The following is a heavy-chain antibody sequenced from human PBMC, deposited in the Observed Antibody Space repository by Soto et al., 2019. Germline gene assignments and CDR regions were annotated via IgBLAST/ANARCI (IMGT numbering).Heavy chain of an antibody. J-gene: IGHJ6*02. D-gene: IGHD2-15*01. CDR1: GFTFSSYA. V-gene: IGHV3-30-3*01. Sequence: HVQLVESGGGVVQPGRSLRLSCAASGFTFSSYAMHWVRQAPGKGLEWVAVISYDGSNKYYADSVKGRFTISRDNSKNTLYLQMNSLRAEDTAVYYCAREGECSGGSCYSGYYYYGMDVWGQGTTVTVSS. CDR2: ISYDGSNK. CDR3: AREGECSGGSCYSGYYYYGMDV.